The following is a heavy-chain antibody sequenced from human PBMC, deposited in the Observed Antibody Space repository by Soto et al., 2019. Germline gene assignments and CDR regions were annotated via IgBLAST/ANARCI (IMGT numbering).Heavy chain of an antibody. Sequence: VGSLRLSCAASGFTFSSYGMHWVRQAPGKGLEWVAVISYDGSNKYYADSVKGRFTISRDNSKNTLYLQMNSLRAEDTAVYYCAKDVGGSSCCYFDYWGQGTLVTVSS. CDR2: ISYDGSNK. J-gene: IGHJ4*02. V-gene: IGHV3-30*18. CDR3: AKDVGGSSCCYFDY. CDR1: GFTFSSYG. D-gene: IGHD6-13*01.